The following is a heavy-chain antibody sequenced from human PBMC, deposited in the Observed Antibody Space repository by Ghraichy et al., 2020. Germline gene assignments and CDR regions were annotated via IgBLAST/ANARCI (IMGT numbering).Heavy chain of an antibody. D-gene: IGHD2-15*01. J-gene: IGHJ3*02. CDR3: ARVHCSSSTCFFPDAFDM. Sequence: ESLNISCTVSGGSISSSSYYWGWIRQPPGKGLEWIGNIYYSGSAYYNPSLKSRVTISVDTSKNQFSLKLNSVTAAETAVYYCARVHCSSSTCFFPDAFDMWGQGTVVTVSS. CDR1: GGSISSSSYY. CDR2: IYYSGSA. V-gene: IGHV4-39*01.